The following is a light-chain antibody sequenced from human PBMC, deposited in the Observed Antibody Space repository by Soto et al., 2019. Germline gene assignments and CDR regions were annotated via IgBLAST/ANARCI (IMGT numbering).Light chain of an antibody. V-gene: IGLV1-51*01. Sequence: SVLTQPPSVSAAPGQKVIISCSGSSSNIGSNYVSWYQQLPGTAPKLLIYDKNERPSGIPDRFSASKSGTSATLGITGLQTGDEADYYCGAWDHSLNVGVFGGGTQLTVL. CDR2: DKN. CDR3: GAWDHSLNVGV. CDR1: SSNIGSNY. J-gene: IGLJ3*02.